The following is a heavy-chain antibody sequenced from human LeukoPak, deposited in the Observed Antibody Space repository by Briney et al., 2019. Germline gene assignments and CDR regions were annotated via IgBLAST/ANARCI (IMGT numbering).Heavy chain of an antibody. D-gene: IGHD3-10*01. V-gene: IGHV4-59*01. CDR3: ARDRPGSYWYFDL. J-gene: IGHJ2*01. Sequence: ASETLSLTCTVSGGSISSYYRSWIRQPPGKGLEWVGHIYYLGSTNYNPSLKSRVTISIDTSKNYFSLKLNSVIAADTAVYYCARDRPGSYWYFDLWGRGTLVTVSS. CDR2: IYYLGST. CDR1: GGSISSYY.